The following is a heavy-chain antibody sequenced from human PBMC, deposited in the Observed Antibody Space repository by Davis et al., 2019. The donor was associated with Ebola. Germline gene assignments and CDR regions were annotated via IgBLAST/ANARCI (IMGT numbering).Heavy chain of an antibody. Sequence: HTGGSLRLSCAASGFTFSSYWMHWVRQAPGKGPVWVSRITSDGSSTSYADSVKGRFTISRDNAKNTLYLQMNSLRAEDTAVYYCARAGQTIAARYYGMDVWGQGTTVTVSS. CDR3: ARAGQTIAARYYGMDV. J-gene: IGHJ6*02. CDR2: ITSDGSST. D-gene: IGHD6-6*01. CDR1: GFTFSSYW. V-gene: IGHV3-74*01.